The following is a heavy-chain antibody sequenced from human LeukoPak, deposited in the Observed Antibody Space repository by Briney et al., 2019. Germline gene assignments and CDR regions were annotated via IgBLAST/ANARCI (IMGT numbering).Heavy chain of an antibody. Sequence: KSSETLSLTCSVSGDSISNSAHYWAWIRQSPGKGLEWIGSVYYTGISYYNPSLQSRLAISVDRSKNQFSLKLSSVTAADTAVYYCARGGACIYSSGCFYYFDYWGQGTLVTVSS. D-gene: IGHD6-19*01. CDR3: ARGGACIYSSGCFYYFDY. J-gene: IGHJ4*02. CDR1: GDSISNSAHY. V-gene: IGHV4-39*07. CDR2: VYYTGIS.